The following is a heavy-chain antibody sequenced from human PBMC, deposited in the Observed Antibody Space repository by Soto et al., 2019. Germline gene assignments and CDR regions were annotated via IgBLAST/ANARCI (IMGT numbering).Heavy chain of an antibody. Sequence: SETLSLTCTVSGGSISSSSYYWGWIRQPPGKGLEWIGSIYYSGSTYYNPSLKSRVTISVDTSASTAYMDLSSLRSEDTAVYYCASQYCISTTCTPYYGMDVWGRGTTVTVSS. D-gene: IGHD2-2*01. CDR1: GGSISSSSYY. V-gene: IGHV4-39*01. J-gene: IGHJ6*02. CDR3: ASQYCISTTCTPYYGMDV. CDR2: IYYSGST.